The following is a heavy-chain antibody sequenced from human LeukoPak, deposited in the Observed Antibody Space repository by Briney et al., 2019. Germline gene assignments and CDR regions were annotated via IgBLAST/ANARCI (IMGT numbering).Heavy chain of an antibody. V-gene: IGHV3-23*01. CDR1: RFTLSSYA. D-gene: IGHD6-6*01. CDR3: AKARRRGGTYYFDY. CDR2: ISGSGGST. Sequence: GGSLRLSCAASRFTLSSYAMTWARQAPGKGLEWVSNISGSGGSTYYADSVKGRFTLSRDKSQKTLYLRMNSLRDPDTAVYHSAKARRRGGTYYFDYWGQGTLVSVSS. J-gene: IGHJ4*02.